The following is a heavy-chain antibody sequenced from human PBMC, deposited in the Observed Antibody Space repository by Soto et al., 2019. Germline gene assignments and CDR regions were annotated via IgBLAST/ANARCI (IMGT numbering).Heavy chain of an antibody. J-gene: IGHJ4*02. CDR3: AGEATDCSSTSCTHDY. V-gene: IGHV4-34*01. CDR1: CGSFSGYY. CDR2: INHSGST. D-gene: IGHD2-2*01. Sequence: SETLSLTCAVYCGSFSGYYWSWIRQPPGKGLEWIGEINHSGSTNYNPSLKSRVTISVDTSKNQFSLKLSSVTAADTAVYYCAGEATDCSSTSCTHDYWGQGTLVTVSS.